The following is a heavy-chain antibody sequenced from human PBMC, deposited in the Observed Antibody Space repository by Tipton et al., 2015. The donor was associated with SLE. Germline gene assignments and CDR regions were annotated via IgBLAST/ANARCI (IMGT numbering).Heavy chain of an antibody. CDR2: ISSSSSYI. CDR1: GFTFSSYS. Sequence: SLRLSCAASGFTFSSYSMNWVRQAPGKGLEWVSSISSSSSYIYYADSVKGRFTISRDNAKNSLYLQMNSLRAEDTAVYYCARAIGSSWYAYYFDYWGQGTLVTVSS. D-gene: IGHD6-13*01. V-gene: IGHV3-21*04. CDR3: ARAIGSSWYAYYFDY. J-gene: IGHJ4*02.